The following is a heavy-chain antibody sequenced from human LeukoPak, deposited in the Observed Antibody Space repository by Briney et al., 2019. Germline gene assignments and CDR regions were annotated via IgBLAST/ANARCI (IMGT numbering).Heavy chain of an antibody. CDR2: ISGSGGST. J-gene: IGHJ4*02. Sequence: PGGSLRLSCAASGFTFSSYWMSWVRQAPGKGLEWVSAISGSGGSTYYADSVKGRFTISRDNSKNTLYLQMNSLRAEDTAVYYCAKDSWYYDFWSGYYYMGYFDYWGQGTLVTVSS. CDR1: GFTFSSYW. V-gene: IGHV3-23*01. D-gene: IGHD3-3*01. CDR3: AKDSWYYDFWSGYYYMGYFDY.